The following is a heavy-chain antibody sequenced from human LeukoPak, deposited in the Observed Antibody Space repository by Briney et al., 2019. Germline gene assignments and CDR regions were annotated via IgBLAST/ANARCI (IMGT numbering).Heavy chain of an antibody. D-gene: IGHD2-15*01. J-gene: IGHJ4*02. CDR1: GFTFSSYS. Sequence: PGGSLRLSCAASGFTFSSYSMNWVRQAPGKGLEWVSSISSSSSYIYYADSVKGRFTISRDNAKNSLYLQMNSLRAEDTAVYYCARVLGYCSGGTCTNDYWGQGTLVTVSS. CDR3: ARVLGYCSGGTCTNDY. CDR2: ISSSSSYI. V-gene: IGHV3-21*01.